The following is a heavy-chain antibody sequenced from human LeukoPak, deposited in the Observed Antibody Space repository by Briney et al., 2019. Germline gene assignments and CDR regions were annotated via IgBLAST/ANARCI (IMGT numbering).Heavy chain of an antibody. CDR1: GFTFDDYG. J-gene: IGHJ5*02. CDR3: ARDDYGDYSIWFDP. V-gene: IGHV3-20*04. D-gene: IGHD4-17*01. CDR2: INWNGGST. Sequence: GGSLRLYCAASGFTFDDYGMSWVRQAPGKGLEWVSGINWNGGSTGYADSVKGRFTISRDNAKNSLYLQMNSLRAEDTALYYCARDDYGDYSIWFDPWGQGTLVTVSS.